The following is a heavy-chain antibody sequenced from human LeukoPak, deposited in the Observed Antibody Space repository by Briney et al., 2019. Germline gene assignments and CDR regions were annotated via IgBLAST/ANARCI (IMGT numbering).Heavy chain of an antibody. V-gene: IGHV4-30-4*07. CDR2: IRYSGST. J-gene: IGHJ4*02. D-gene: IGHD3-22*01. CDR3: ARVTGYMIEDYFDS. Sequence: SETLSLTCEVSGDSLSSGGYSWSWIRQPPGKGLEGIGYIRYSGSTYYNPSLKSRLTRSVEASKTQFSLRLSSVTAADTAVYYCARVTGYMIEDYFDSWGQGTLVTVSS. CDR1: GDSLSSGGYS.